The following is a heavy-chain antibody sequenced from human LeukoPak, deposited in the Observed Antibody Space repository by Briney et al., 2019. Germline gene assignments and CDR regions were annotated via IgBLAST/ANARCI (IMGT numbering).Heavy chain of an antibody. CDR3: ARGPGKQWLVGGVDY. CDR2: ISYDGSNK. V-gene: IGHV3-30*04. CDR1: GFTFSSYA. D-gene: IGHD6-19*01. J-gene: IGHJ4*02. Sequence: GGSLRLSCAASGFTFSSYAMHWVRQAPGKGLEWVAVISYDGSNKYYADSVKGRFTISRDNSKNTLYPQMNSLRAEDTAVYYCARGPGKQWLVGGVDYWGQGTLVTVSS.